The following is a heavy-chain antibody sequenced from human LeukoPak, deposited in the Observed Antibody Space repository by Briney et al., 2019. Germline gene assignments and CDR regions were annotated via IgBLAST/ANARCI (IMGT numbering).Heavy chain of an antibody. J-gene: IGHJ4*02. V-gene: IGHV3-7*01. CDR3: ARVYYYTSGSRWGDYFDY. Sequence: PGGSLRLSCTVSGFTVSSNSMSWVRQAPGKGLEWVANIKEDGSEKYYVDSVKGRFTISRDNAKNSLYLQMNSLRAEDTAVYYCARVYYYTSGSRWGDYFDYWGQGTLVTVSS. D-gene: IGHD3-10*01. CDR2: IKEDGSEK. CDR1: GFTVSSNS.